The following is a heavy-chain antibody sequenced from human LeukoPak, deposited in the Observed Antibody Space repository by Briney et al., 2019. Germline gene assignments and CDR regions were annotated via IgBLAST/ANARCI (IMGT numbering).Heavy chain of an antibody. CDR2: MNPNSGNT. CDR1: GGTFSSYD. J-gene: IGHJ6*04. V-gene: IGHV1-8*03. D-gene: IGHD3-10*01. Sequence: ASVKVSCKASGGTFSSYDINWVRQATGQGLEWMGWMNPNSGNTGYAQKFQGRVTITRNTSISTAYMELSSLRSEDTAVYYCARGGALLWFGELPLDVWGKGTTVTVSS. CDR3: ARGGALLWFGELPLDV.